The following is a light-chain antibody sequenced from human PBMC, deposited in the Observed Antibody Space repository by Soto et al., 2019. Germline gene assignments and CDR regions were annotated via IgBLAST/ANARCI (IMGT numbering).Light chain of an antibody. V-gene: IGLV2-14*01. CDR3: CSYTSSTIYV. Sequence: QSALTQPASVSGSPGQSITISCTGTSSDVGGYNYVSWYQQHPGKAPKLMIYDVSNRPSGVSNRFSGSKSGNTASLTISGLQAKDEADYYCCSYTSSTIYVFGTGTKLTVL. CDR1: SSDVGGYNY. CDR2: DVS. J-gene: IGLJ1*01.